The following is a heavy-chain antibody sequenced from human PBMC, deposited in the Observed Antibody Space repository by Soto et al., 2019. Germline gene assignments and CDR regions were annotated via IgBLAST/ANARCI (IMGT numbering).Heavy chain of an antibody. D-gene: IGHD1-26*01. CDR1: GFTFSSYS. J-gene: IGHJ6*02. Sequence: EVQLVESGGGLVKPGGSLRLSCAASGFTFSSYSMNWVRQAPGQGLEWVSSISSSSSYIYYADSVKGRFTISRDNAKNSLYLQMNSLRAEDTAVYYCARDLVGATPYYYYGMAVWGQGTTVTVSS. V-gene: IGHV3-21*01. CDR2: ISSSSSYI. CDR3: ARDLVGATPYYYYGMAV.